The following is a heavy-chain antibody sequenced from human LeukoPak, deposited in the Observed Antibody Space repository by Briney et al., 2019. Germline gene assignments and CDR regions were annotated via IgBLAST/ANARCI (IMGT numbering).Heavy chain of an antibody. Sequence: PSETLSLTCAVYGGSLSVYYWSWIRQPPGKGLEWIGEINHSGRTKYNPSLKSRVTISVDTSKNQFYLNLRSVTAADTAVYYCARGSVAGPSDVWGKGTTVTVSS. V-gene: IGHV4-34*01. D-gene: IGHD6-19*01. CDR2: INHSGRT. CDR3: ARGSVAGPSDV. J-gene: IGHJ6*04. CDR1: GGSLSVYY.